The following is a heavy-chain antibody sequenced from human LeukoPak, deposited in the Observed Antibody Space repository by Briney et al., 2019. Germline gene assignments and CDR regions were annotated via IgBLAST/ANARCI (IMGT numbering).Heavy chain of an antibody. CDR3: ARKGGAVLTGYRY. J-gene: IGHJ4*02. Sequence: GASVKVSCKPSGYTFTDYYIHWVRQAPGQGLEWMGWINPNTGGTSYAQRFQGRVTMTRDTSISTAYMELSSLRSDDTAVFYCARKGGAVLTGYRYWGQGTLVTVSS. CDR2: INPNTGGT. V-gene: IGHV1-2*02. D-gene: IGHD3-9*01. CDR1: GYTFTDYY.